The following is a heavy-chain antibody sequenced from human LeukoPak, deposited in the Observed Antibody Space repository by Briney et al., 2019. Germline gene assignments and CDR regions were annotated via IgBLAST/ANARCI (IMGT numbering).Heavy chain of an antibody. Sequence: ASVKVSCKASGYTFTGYYMHWVRQAPGQGLEWMGWISAYNGHTNYAQKFQGRVTMTTDTSTSTAYMEVRSLRSDDTAVYFCARDPKNFDDSKFDYYHMDVWGKGATVTISS. CDR3: ARDPKNFDDSKFDYYHMDV. J-gene: IGHJ6*03. CDR1: GYTFTGYY. CDR2: ISAYNGHT. V-gene: IGHV1-18*04. D-gene: IGHD4-11*01.